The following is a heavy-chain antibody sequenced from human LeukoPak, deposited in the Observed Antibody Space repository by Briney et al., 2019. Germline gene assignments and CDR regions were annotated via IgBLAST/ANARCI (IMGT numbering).Heavy chain of an antibody. V-gene: IGHV3-30*04. CDR2: ISYDESNK. J-gene: IGHJ4*02. CDR3: ARSRLASYYFDY. CDR1: GFTFSSYA. Sequence: PGGSLRLSCAASGFTFSSYAMHWVRQAPGKGLEWVAVISYDESNKYYADSVKGRFTISRDNSKNTLYLQMNSLRPEDTAVYYCARSRLASYYFDYWGQGTLVTVSS. D-gene: IGHD2-2*01.